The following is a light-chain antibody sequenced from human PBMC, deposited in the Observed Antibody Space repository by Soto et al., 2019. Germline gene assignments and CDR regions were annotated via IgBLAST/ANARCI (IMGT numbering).Light chain of an antibody. J-gene: IGKJ1*01. CDR3: QQYYNQWT. Sequence: AIRMTQSPSSFSASTGDTVTITCRASQGISSYLAWYQQKPGKAPKLLIYAASTLQRGVPSRFSGSGSGTDFTLTITSLQSEDFATYYCQQYYNQWTFGQGTKVEI. CDR1: QGISSY. V-gene: IGKV1-8*01. CDR2: AAS.